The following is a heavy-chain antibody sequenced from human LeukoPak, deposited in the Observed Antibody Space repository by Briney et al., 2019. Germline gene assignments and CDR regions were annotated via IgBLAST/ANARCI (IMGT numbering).Heavy chain of an antibody. CDR2: ISSSSSYI. J-gene: IGHJ4*02. CDR1: GFTFSSYS. V-gene: IGHV3-21*01. Sequence: PGGSLRLFCAASGFTFSSYSMNWVRQAPGKGLEWVSSISSSSSYIYYADSVKGRFTISRDNAKNSLYLQMNSLRAEDTAVYYCARASDSSGYDFDYWGQGTLVTVSS. CDR3: ARASDSSGYDFDY. D-gene: IGHD3-22*01.